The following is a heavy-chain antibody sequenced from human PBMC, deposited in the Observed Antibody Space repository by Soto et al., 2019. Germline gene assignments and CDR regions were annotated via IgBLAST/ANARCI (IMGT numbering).Heavy chain of an antibody. CDR2: IIPILGIA. CDR1: GGTFSSYT. J-gene: IGHJ4*02. D-gene: IGHD2-15*01. Sequence: QVQLVQSGAEVKKPGSSVKVSCKASGGTFSSYTISWVRQAPGQVLEWMGRIIPILGIANYAQKFQGRVTITADKSTSTAYMELSSLRSEDTAVYYCASMGGYCSGGSCSYAYWGQGTLVTVSS. CDR3: ASMGGYCSGGSCSYAY. V-gene: IGHV1-69*02.